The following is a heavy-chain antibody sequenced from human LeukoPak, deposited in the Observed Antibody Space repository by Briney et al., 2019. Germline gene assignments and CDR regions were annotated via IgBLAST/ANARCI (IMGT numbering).Heavy chain of an antibody. V-gene: IGHV3-23*01. CDR1: GVTFSSYA. D-gene: IGHD6-13*01. J-gene: IGHJ4*02. Sequence: GGSLRLSCAASGVTFSSYAMSWVRQAPGEGLEWVSAIIGSGSSTYYADSVKGRFTISRDNSKNTLFLQMNSLRGEDTAVYYCAKDRAQQLVLDFWGQGTLVTVSS. CDR2: IIGSGSST. CDR3: AKDRAQQLVLDF.